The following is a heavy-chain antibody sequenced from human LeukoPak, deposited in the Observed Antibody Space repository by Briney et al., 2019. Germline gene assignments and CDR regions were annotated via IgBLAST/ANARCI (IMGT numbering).Heavy chain of an antibody. J-gene: IGHJ4*02. CDR2: ISSSGSTI. CDR3: ARAEYCTNGVCYDSEY. D-gene: IGHD2-8*01. V-gene: IGHV3-11*04. CDR1: GFTFSDYY. Sequence: PRGSLRLSCAASGFTFSDYYMSWIRQAPGKGLEWVSYISSSGSTIYYADSVKGRFTISRDNAKNSLYLQMNSLRAEDTAVYYCARAEYCTNGVCYDSEYWGQGTLVTVSS.